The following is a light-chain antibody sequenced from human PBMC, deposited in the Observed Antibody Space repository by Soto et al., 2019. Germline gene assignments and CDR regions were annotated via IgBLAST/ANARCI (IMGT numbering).Light chain of an antibody. CDR1: SANIGAGYD. J-gene: IGLJ2*01. CDR2: QNN. Sequence: QSVLTQPPSVSGAPGQRVRISCTGSSANIGAGYDVHWYEHLPGTAPKLRIYQNNNRPSGVPDRCSGYKSGTSASLAITGLQAEDEADYYCQSYDSSLSAVVFGGGTQLTVL. CDR3: QSYDSSLSAVV. V-gene: IGLV1-40*01.